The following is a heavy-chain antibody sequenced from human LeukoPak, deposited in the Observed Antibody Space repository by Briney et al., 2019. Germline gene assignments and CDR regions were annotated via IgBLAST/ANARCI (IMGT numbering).Heavy chain of an antibody. CDR1: NDSINKFY. J-gene: IGHJ4*02. V-gene: IGHV4-4*07. Sequence: SETLSLTCNVSNDSINKFYWTWIRQPAGRGLEWIGTVSTSDTPHYNPSLKSRVAISIDKSKNHFSLRLISVTAADTAVYFCAGDYSSLVMGHWGQGTPVTVSS. D-gene: IGHD4-17*01. CDR2: VSTSDTP. CDR3: AGDYSSLVMGH.